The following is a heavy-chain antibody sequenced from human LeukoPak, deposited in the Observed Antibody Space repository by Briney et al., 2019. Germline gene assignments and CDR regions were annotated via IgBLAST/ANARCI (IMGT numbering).Heavy chain of an antibody. V-gene: IGHV3-74*01. CDR3: ARGPNSNWSGLDF. Sequence: GGSLRLSCTASGFSFSGHWMHWARQPPGKGLVWVSRISPTGSTTSYADSVKGRFTVSRDNAKNTLYLQVNILRAEDTAVYYCARGPNSNWSGLDFWGQGTLLTVSS. J-gene: IGHJ4*02. D-gene: IGHD6-6*01. CDR2: ISPTGSTT. CDR1: GFSFSGHW.